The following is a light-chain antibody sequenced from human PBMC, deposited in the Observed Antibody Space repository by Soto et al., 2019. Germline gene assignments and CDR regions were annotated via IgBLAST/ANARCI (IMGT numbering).Light chain of an antibody. J-gene: IGKJ1*01. V-gene: IGKV3-15*01. CDR1: QNNYSN. Sequence: IVMTQSPATLSVSPGKRATLSCRASQNNYSNVAWYQQRPGQAPRLLIYRASTRATGIPARFSGSGSGTEFTLTISSLQSEDFTVYSCLQYHNLWAFGQGTKVEIK. CDR3: LQYHNLWA. CDR2: RAS.